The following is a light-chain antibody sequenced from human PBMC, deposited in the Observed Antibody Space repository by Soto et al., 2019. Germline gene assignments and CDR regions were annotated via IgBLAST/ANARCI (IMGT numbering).Light chain of an antibody. V-gene: IGLV2-11*01. Sequence: QSVLTQPRSVSGSPGQSVTISCIGTSSDVVSWYQQHPDKAPKLIIYYVTQRPSGVPDRFSASKSGNTASLTISGLQAEEEADYYCCSSAGGVTWVFGCGTKVTVL. CDR3: CSSAGGVTWV. CDR2: YVT. J-gene: IGLJ3*02. CDR1: SSDVV.